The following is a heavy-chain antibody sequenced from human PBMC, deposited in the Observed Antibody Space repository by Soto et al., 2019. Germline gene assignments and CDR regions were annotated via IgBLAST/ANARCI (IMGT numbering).Heavy chain of an antibody. V-gene: IGHV3-11*06. J-gene: IGHJ6*02. CDR3: VRLEAPGYYYGMDV. CDR2: ITTDSYR. CDR1: GFSFSDYY. Sequence: LRLSCAASGFSFSDYYMTWIRQAPGKGLEWVSYITTDSYRKYADSVEGRFTISRDNAKNSLYLQMNSLRVEDTAVYYCVRLEAPGYYYGMDVWGQGTTVTVSS.